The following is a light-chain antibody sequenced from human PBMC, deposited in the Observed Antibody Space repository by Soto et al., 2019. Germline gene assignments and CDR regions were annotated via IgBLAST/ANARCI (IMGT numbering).Light chain of an antibody. CDR2: DVS. CDR1: SSDIGDYNY. Sequence: QSALTQPASVSGSPGQSITISCTGTSSDIGDYNYVSWYQQHPGKAPKLMIYDVSNRPSGVSNRFSGSKSGNTASLTISGLQAEDEADYYCSSYAVSSTLYVFGTGTKLTVL. J-gene: IGLJ1*01. CDR3: SSYAVSSTLYV. V-gene: IGLV2-14*01.